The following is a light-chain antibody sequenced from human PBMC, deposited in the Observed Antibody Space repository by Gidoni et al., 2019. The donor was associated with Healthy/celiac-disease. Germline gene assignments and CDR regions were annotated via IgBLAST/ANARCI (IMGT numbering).Light chain of an antibody. Sequence: DIQMTQSPSSLSASVGDRVTIPCRASQSISSYLNWYQQKPGKAHKLLIYAASSLQSGVPSRFSGSGSGTDFTLTISSLLPEECATYYCPQSYSTPPLTFGGGTKVEIK. CDR2: AAS. V-gene: IGKV1-39*01. CDR3: PQSYSTPPLT. CDR1: QSISSY. J-gene: IGKJ4*01.